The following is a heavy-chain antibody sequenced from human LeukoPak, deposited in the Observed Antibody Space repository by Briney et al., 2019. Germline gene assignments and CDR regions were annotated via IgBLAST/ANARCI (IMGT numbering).Heavy chain of an antibody. Sequence: ASVKVSCKASGYTFTSYGISWVRQAPGQGLEWMGWISAYNGNTNYAQKLQGRVTMTTDTSTSTAYMELRSLRSDDTAVYYCARAGYYEFWSGYYRYFDYWGQGTLVTVSS. CDR3: ARAGYYEFWSGYYRYFDY. J-gene: IGHJ4*02. CDR1: GYTFTSYG. D-gene: IGHD3-3*01. CDR2: ISAYNGNT. V-gene: IGHV1-18*01.